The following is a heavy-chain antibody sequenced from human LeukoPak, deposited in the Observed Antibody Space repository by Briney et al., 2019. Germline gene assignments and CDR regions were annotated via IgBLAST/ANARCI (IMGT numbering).Heavy chain of an antibody. CDR1: GFTFSSYA. CDR3: ARRAGAYSHPYDY. D-gene: IGHD4/OR15-4a*01. J-gene: IGHJ4*02. V-gene: IGHV3-30*14. Sequence: PGGSLRLSCAASGFTFSSYAMHWVRQAPGKGLEWVAVISYDGSNKYYADSVKGRFTISRDNSKNTLYLQMNSLRADDTAVYYCARRAGAYSHPYDYWGQGTLSPSPQ. CDR2: ISYDGSNK.